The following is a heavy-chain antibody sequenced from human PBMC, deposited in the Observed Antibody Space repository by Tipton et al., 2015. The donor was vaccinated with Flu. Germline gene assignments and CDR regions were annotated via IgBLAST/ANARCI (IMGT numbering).Heavy chain of an antibody. Sequence: QLVQSGAEVKKPGESLRISCKGSGYNFTSYWISWVRQMPGKGLEWMGVIYPGDSDTRYSPSFQGQVTISADKSISTAYLQWTSLRASDAAMYYCARSMTTVTTSRTPFDYWGQGTLVTVSS. J-gene: IGHJ4*02. D-gene: IGHD4-17*01. CDR3: ARSMTTVTTSRTPFDY. CDR2: IYPGDSDT. V-gene: IGHV5-51*01. CDR1: GYNFTSYW.